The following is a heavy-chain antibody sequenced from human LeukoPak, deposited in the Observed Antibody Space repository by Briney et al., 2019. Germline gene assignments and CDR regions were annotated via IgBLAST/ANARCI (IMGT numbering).Heavy chain of an antibody. D-gene: IGHD5-12*01. Sequence: GGSLRLSCVASGLRFSSYGMSWVRQAPGKGLEWVSAISGSGDSTYYADSVKGRFTISRDNSKNTLYLQMNSLRAADTAAYYCAKDFWAWLRARGTFDIWGQGTMVTVSS. CDR2: ISGSGDST. CDR1: GLRFSSYG. J-gene: IGHJ3*02. CDR3: AKDFWAWLRARGTFDI. V-gene: IGHV3-23*01.